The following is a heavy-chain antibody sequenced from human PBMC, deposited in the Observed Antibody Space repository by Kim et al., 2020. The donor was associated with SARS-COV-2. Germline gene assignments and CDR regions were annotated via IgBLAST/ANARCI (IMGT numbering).Heavy chain of an antibody. D-gene: IGHD3-22*01. CDR3: ARGSRLFHYYFDY. J-gene: IGHJ4*02. V-gene: IGHV4-34*01. Sequence: SETLSLTCAVYGGSFSGYYWSWIRQPPGKGLEWIGEINHSGSTNYNPSLKSRVTISVDTSKNQFSLKLSSVTAADTAVYYCARGSRLFHYYFDYWGQGTLVTVSS. CDR1: GGSFSGYY. CDR2: INHSGST.